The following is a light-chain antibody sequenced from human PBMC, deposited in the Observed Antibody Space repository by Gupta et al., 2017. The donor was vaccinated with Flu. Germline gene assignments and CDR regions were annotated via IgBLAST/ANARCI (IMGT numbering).Light chain of an antibody. Sequence: TCSGGSSSIGSGSVDWYQQGPGLAPGLLVFDNSRRPAGVPGRFSGSKSGATASLTISRLQAEDAGDYYCAAWVHARSGQVFGGGTKLVVL. J-gene: IGLJ2*01. V-gene: IGLV1-44*01. CDR2: DNS. CDR3: AAWVHARSGQV. CDR1: SSSIGSGS.